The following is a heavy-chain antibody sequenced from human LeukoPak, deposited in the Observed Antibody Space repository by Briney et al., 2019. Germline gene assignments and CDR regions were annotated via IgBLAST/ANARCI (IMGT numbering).Heavy chain of an antibody. Sequence: GGTLRPSRAASRFTPTNYWMGKVRQAPGKELEGVANIKQDGSEIYYVDSVKGRFTISRDTVKDSLYLQMNSLRAEDTAVYYCARDRGHSCYGLYDYWGQGTLVTVSS. CDR3: ARDRGHSCYGLYDY. D-gene: IGHD5-12*01. V-gene: IGHV3-7*01. CDR1: RFTPTNYW. J-gene: IGHJ4*02. CDR2: IKQDGSEI.